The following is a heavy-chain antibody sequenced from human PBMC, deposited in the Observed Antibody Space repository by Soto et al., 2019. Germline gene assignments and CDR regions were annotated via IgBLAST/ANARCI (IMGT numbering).Heavy chain of an antibody. CDR1: GFTFDDYA. CDR2: ISWNSGSI. J-gene: IGHJ4*02. Sequence: GGSLRLSCAASGFTFDDYAMHWVRQAPGKGLEWVSGISWNSGSIGYADSVKGRFTISRDNAKNSLYLQMNSLRAEDTALYYCAKDIDRIAAAGLDYWGQGTLVTVSS. D-gene: IGHD6-13*01. CDR3: AKDIDRIAAAGLDY. V-gene: IGHV3-9*01.